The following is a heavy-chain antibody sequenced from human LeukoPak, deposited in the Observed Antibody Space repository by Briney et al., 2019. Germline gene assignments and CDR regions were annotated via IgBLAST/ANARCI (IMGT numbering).Heavy chain of an antibody. CDR2: TSYTGRT. V-gene: IGHV4-30-4*01. J-gene: IGHJ4*02. Sequence: SETLSLTCSVSGGSSNRGDFFWSWIRQPPGKGLEWIGSTSYTGRTYYNPSLSSRISMSVDTSTNQFSLRLNSVTPADTAVYFCASIWDANNRVFAFWGPGSLVTVSS. D-gene: IGHD2/OR15-2a*01. CDR1: GGSSNRGDFF. CDR3: ASIWDANNRVFAF.